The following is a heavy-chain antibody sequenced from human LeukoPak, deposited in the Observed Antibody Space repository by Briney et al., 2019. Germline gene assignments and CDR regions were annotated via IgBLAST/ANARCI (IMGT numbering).Heavy chain of an antibody. D-gene: IGHD5-18*01. CDR2: INHSGST. CDR3: ARDGYRIDY. V-gene: IGHV4-34*01. CDR1: GGSFSGYY. Sequence: PSETLSLTCAVYGGSFSGYYWSWIRQPPGKGLEWIGEINHSGSTNYNPSLKSRVTISVDTSKNQFSLKLSSVTAADTAVYYCARDGYRIDYWGQGTLVTVSS. J-gene: IGHJ4*02.